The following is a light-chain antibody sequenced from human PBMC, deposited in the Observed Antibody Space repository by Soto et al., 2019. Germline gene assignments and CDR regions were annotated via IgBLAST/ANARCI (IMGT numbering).Light chain of an antibody. Sequence: QSVLTQPPSASGTPGQRVTISCSGSSSNIGSNTVSWYQQLPGTAPKLLIYSNDQRPSGVPDRFSGSKSGTSASLAISGLQSEDETDYYCAAWDDSLHVVFGGGTKLTVL. J-gene: IGLJ3*02. CDR1: SSNIGSNT. V-gene: IGLV1-44*01. CDR3: AAWDDSLHVV. CDR2: SND.